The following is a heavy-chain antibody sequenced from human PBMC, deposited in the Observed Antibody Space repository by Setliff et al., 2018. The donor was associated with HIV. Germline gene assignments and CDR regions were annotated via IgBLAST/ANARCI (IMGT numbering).Heavy chain of an antibody. V-gene: IGHV4-59*01. D-gene: IGHD3-9*01. CDR3: ARETQQSYNIVTGYNYYYGIDV. CDR1: GASISNYY. J-gene: IGHJ6*02. CDR2: ITDSGNT. Sequence: PSETLSLTCNVSGASISNYYWTWIRQSPVKRLEWLGYITDSGNTNYNPSLRRRVTISADTSKNQVSLRLRSVTAADTAVYYCARETQQSYNIVTGYNYYYGIDVWGQGTTVTVSS.